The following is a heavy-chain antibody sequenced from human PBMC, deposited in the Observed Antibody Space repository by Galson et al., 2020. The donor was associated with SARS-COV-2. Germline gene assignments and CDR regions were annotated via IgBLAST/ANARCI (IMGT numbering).Heavy chain of an antibody. D-gene: IGHD2-2*03. CDR2: IWHDGNNK. CDR3: ARDAHGYCTSTTCYPPNY. Sequence: TGGSLRLSCAASGFTFSSYVMHWVRQAPGKGLEWLAVIWHDGNNKYYADSVKGRFTISRDNSKSTLYLQMNSLRAEDTAMYYCARDAHGYCTSTTCYPPNYWGQGTLVTVSS. V-gene: IGHV3-33*01. CDR1: GFTFSSYV. J-gene: IGHJ4*02.